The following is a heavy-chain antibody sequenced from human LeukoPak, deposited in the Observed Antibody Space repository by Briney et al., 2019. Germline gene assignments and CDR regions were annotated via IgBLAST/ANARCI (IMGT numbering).Heavy chain of an antibody. D-gene: IGHD3-22*01. CDR1: GDSSSSYH. CDR3: AREVMYYYDSSGYSLFDS. V-gene: IGHV4-59*01. Sequence: SETLSLTCSVSGDSSSSYHWSWIRQPPGKGLEWIGYVLNSGSTKYTPSLKSRVTMSVDTSKNEFSLNLSSVTAADTAVYYCAREVMYYYDSSGYSLFDSWGQGILVIVSS. CDR2: VLNSGST. J-gene: IGHJ4*02.